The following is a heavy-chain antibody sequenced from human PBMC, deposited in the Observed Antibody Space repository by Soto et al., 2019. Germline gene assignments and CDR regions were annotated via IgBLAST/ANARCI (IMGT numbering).Heavy chain of an antibody. CDR2: INPSGTNT. Sequence: QVQLVESGGGLAKPGGSLRLSCAASGFTFSDHYMSWIRQAPGEGLEWISYINPSGTNTDYADSVKGRFTTSGDNAQISLYMQMNSLRAEDTGLYSCARGHHSMDVWGQGATVTVSS. J-gene: IGHJ6*02. CDR3: ARGHHSMDV. CDR1: GFTFSDHY. V-gene: IGHV3-11*06.